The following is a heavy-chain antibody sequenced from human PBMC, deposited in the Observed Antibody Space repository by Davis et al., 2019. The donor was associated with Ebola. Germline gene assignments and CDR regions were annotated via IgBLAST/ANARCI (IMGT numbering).Heavy chain of an antibody. J-gene: IGHJ3*02. CDR3: ASLPDI. CDR1: GYRFTTYG. Sequence: ASVKVSCKASGYRFTTYGMHWVRQAPGQGLEWMGWINTNTGNPTYAKGFTGRFVFSLDTSVDMAYLLINSLKTEDAAVYYCASLPDIWGQGTMVTVSS. V-gene: IGHV7-4-1*04. CDR2: INTNTGNP.